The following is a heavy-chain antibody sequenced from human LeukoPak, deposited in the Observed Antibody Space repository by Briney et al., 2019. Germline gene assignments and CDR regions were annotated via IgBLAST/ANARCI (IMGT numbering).Heavy chain of an antibody. V-gene: IGHV3-30*02. D-gene: IGHD3-22*01. Sequence: GGSLRLSCAASGFTFSSSGMHWVRQAPGKGLEWVAFIRYDGNNKYYADSVKGRFTISRDNSKNTLYLQMSSLRAEDTAVYYCAKDFDHYDSSGYYYGDYWGQGTLVTVSS. CDR2: IRYDGNNK. CDR1: GFTFSSSG. CDR3: AKDFDHYDSSGYYYGDY. J-gene: IGHJ4*02.